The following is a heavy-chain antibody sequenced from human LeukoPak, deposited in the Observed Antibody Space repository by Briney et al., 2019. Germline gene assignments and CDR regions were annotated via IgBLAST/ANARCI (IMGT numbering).Heavy chain of an antibody. V-gene: IGHV1-2*02. CDR2: INPNSGGT. Sequence: VASVKVSCKASGYTFTGYYMHWVRQAPGQGLEWMGWINPNSGGTNYAQKFQGRVTMTRDPSISTAYMELSRLRYDDTAVYYCARDANFGELLYHTEDLFDFWGQGTPVTVSS. CDR1: GYTFTGYY. J-gene: IGHJ4*02. D-gene: IGHD3-10*01. CDR3: ARDANFGELLYHTEDLFDF.